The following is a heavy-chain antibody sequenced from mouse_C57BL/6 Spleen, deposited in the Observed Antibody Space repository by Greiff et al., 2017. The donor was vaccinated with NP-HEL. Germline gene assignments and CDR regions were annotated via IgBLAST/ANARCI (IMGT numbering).Heavy chain of an antibody. CDR3: ARYDGNYEYYFDY. V-gene: IGHV7-3*01. CDR2: IRNKANGYTT. D-gene: IGHD2-1*01. Sequence: EVKLQESGGGLVQPGGSLSLSCAASGFTFTDYYMSWVRQPPGKALEWLGFIRNKANGYTTEYSASVKGRFTISRDNSQSILYLQINALRAEDSATYYCARYDGNYEYYFDYWGQGTTLTVSS. J-gene: IGHJ2*01. CDR1: GFTFTDYY.